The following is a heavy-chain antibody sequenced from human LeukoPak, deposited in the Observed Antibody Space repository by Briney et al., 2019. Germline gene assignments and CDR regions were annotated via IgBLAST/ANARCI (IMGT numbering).Heavy chain of an antibody. CDR1: GGSVSSGSYY. D-gene: IGHD3-22*01. V-gene: IGHV4-61*01. CDR3: ARETYYYDSSGYYYCYFDY. J-gene: IGHJ4*02. Sequence: SETLSLTCTVSGGSVSSGSYYWSWIRQPPGKGLEWIGYIYYSGSTNYNPSLKSRVTISVDTSKNQFSLKLSSVTAADTAVYYCARETYYYDSSGYYYCYFDYWGQGTLVTVSS. CDR2: IYYSGST.